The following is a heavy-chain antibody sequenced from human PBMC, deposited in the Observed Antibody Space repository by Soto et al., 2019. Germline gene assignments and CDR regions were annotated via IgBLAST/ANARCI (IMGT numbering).Heavy chain of an antibody. V-gene: IGHV3-7*01. Sequence: WGSLRLSCVVSGMSFIKFWMTWVRQAPGKGLEWVANIKQDGSERLYVDSVKGRFTISRDNARNSLYLQMDSLRVDDTAVYYCASIAHWGQGTLVTVSS. CDR2: IKQDGSER. CDR1: GMSFIKFW. CDR3: ASIAH. J-gene: IGHJ5*02.